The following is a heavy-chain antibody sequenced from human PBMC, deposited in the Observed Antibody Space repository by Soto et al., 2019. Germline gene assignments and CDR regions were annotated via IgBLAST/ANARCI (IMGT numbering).Heavy chain of an antibody. CDR2: IIPIFGTA. CDR1: GGTFSSYA. J-gene: IGHJ6*02. V-gene: IGHV1-69*01. CDR3: ARDEDIVVVPAATDYYYYGMDV. Sequence: QVQLVQSGAEVKKPGSSVKVSCKASGGTFSSYAISWVRQAPGQGLEWMGGIIPIFGTANYAQKFQGRVTITADESTSTADKELSSLRSEDTAVYYCARDEDIVVVPAATDYYYYGMDVWGQGTTVTVSS. D-gene: IGHD2-2*01.